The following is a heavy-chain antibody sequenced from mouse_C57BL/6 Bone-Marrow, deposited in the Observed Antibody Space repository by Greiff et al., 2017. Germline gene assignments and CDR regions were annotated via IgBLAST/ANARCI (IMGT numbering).Heavy chain of an antibody. CDR1: GFTFSDYG. CDR3: ARLRPWYFDV. Sequence: EVKLVESGGGLVKPGGSLKLSCAASGFTFSDYGMHWVRQAPEKGLEWVAYISSGSSTIYYADTVQGRFTISRDNAKNTLFLHMTSLRSEDTAMYYCARLRPWYFDVWGTGATVTVSS. J-gene: IGHJ1*03. CDR2: ISSGSSTI. V-gene: IGHV5-17*01.